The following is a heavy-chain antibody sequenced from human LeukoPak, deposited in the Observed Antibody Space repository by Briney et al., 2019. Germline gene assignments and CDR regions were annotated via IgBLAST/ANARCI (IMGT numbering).Heavy chain of an antibody. V-gene: IGHV3-33*01. CDR2: IWYDGSDS. CDR3: ARDMDTTGYYSWFDP. D-gene: IGHD3-9*01. J-gene: IGHJ5*02. Sequence: GGSLRLSCAASGFTFSGHGMHWVRQAPGKGLEWVAVIWYDGSDSRSADSVKGRFTISRDNSKTTLYLQRNSLGAEDTAVYYCARDMDTTGYYSWFDPWGQGTLVTVYS. CDR1: GFTFSGHG.